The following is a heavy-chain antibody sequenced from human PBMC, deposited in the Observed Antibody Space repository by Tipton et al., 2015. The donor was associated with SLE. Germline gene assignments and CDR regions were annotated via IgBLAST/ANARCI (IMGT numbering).Heavy chain of an antibody. J-gene: IGHJ4*02. Sequence: TLSLTCTVSGGSISSYYWSWIRQPPGKELEWIGYIHYSGTTDYNPSLRSRVTMSIDTSRNQFSLNLNSVIPADTAMYYCARTEGSQYANWYFDRWGRGTLVSVSS. D-gene: IGHD1-1*01. CDR3: ARTEGSQYANWYFDR. V-gene: IGHV4-59*01. CDR1: GGSISSYY. CDR2: IHYSGTT.